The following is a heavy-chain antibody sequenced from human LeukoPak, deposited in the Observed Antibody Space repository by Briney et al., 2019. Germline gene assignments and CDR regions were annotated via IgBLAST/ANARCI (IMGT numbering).Heavy chain of an antibody. V-gene: IGHV1-46*01. J-gene: IGHJ5*02. Sequence: VASVKVSCKASGYTFTSYYMHWVRQAPGQGLEWMGIINPSGGSTSYAQKFQGRVTMTRDMSTSTVYMELSSLRSEDTAVYYCAREWGDKYYDILTGYYERYNWFDPWGQGTLVTVSS. CDR1: GYTFTSYY. CDR2: INPSGGST. CDR3: AREWGDKYYDILTGYYERYNWFDP. D-gene: IGHD3-9*01.